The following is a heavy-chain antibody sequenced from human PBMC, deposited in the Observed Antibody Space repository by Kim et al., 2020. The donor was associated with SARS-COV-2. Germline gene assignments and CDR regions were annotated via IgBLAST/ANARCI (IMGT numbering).Heavy chain of an antibody. V-gene: IGHV1-3*01. CDR3: ARDGPPYYYYYMDV. J-gene: IGHJ6*03. Sequence: SQQFQGRVTITRDTSASTGYMGLSSLRSEDTALYYCARDGPPYYYYYMDVWGKGTTVTVSS.